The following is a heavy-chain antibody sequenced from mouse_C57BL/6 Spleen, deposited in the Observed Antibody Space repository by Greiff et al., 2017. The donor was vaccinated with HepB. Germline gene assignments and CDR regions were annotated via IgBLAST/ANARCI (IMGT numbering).Heavy chain of an antibody. CDR3: ARHEYGSPYYYAMDY. D-gene: IGHD1-1*01. CDR2: FYPGSGSI. CDR1: GYTFTEYT. V-gene: IGHV1-62-2*01. Sequence: QVHVKQSGAELVKPGASVKLSCKASGYTFTEYTIHWVKQRSGQGLEWIGWFYPGSGSIKYNEKFKDKATLTADKSSSTVYMELSRLTSEDSAVYFCARHEYGSPYYYAMDYWGQGTSVTVSS. J-gene: IGHJ4*01.